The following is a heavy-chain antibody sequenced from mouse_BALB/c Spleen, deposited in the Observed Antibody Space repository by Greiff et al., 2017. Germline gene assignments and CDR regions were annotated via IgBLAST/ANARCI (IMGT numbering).Heavy chain of an antibody. CDR1: GYSITSDYA. D-gene: IGHD2-1*01. Sequence: EVQLQQSGPGLVKPSQSLSLTCTVTGYSITSDYAWNWIRQFPGNKLEWMGYISYSGSTSYNPSLKSRISITRDTSKNQFFLQLNSVTTEDTATYYCARAGGNSYFDYWGQGTTLTVSS. CDR3: ARAGGNSYFDY. V-gene: IGHV3-2*02. CDR2: ISYSGST. J-gene: IGHJ2*01.